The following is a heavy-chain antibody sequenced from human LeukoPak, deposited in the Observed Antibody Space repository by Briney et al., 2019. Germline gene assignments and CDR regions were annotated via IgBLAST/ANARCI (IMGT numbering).Heavy chain of an antibody. Sequence: SETLSLTCTVSGGSISSYYWSWIRQPAGKGLEWIGRIYTSGSTNYNPSLKSRVTMSVDTSKNQFSLKLSSVTAADTAVYYCARAALWFGELSNWFDPWGQGTLVTVSS. CDR1: GGSISSYY. D-gene: IGHD3-10*01. CDR2: IYTSGST. V-gene: IGHV4-4*07. J-gene: IGHJ5*02. CDR3: ARAALWFGELSNWFDP.